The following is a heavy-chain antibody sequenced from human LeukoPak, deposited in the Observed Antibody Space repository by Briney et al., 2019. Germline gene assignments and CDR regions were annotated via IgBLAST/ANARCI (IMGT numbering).Heavy chain of an antibody. J-gene: IGHJ4*02. CDR2: INHSGST. V-gene: IGHV4-34*01. CDR3: ARSPTYYYDSSGYYYD. CDR1: GGSFSGYY. Sequence: PSETLSLTCAVYGGSFSGYYWSWIRQPPGKGLEWIGEINHSGSTNYNPSLKSRVTISVDTSKNQFSLKLSSVTAADTAVYYCARSPTYYYDSSGYYYDWGQGTLVTGSS. D-gene: IGHD3-22*01.